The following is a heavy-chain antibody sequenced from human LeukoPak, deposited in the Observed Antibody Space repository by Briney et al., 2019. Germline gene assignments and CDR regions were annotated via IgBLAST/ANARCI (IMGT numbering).Heavy chain of an antibody. CDR1: GGSISSYY. D-gene: IGHD5-18*01. Sequence: SETPSLTCTVSGGSISSYYWSWIRQPPGKGLEWIGYIYYSGSTNYNPSLKSRVTISVDTSKNQFSLKLSSVTAADTAVYYCARGLPAMVPNLQYSFDYWGQGTLVTVSS. CDR2: IYYSGST. V-gene: IGHV4-59*01. J-gene: IGHJ4*02. CDR3: ARGLPAMVPNLQYSFDY.